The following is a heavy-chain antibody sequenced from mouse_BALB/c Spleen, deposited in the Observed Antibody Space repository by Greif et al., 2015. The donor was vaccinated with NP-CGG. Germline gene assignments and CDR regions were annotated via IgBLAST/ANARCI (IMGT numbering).Heavy chain of an antibody. CDR3: ASPRYDERLYAMDY. V-gene: IGHV1-82*01. D-gene: IGHD2-14*01. Sequence: QVQLQQSGPELVKPGASVKISCKASGYAFSSSWMNWVKQRPGQGLEWIGRIYPGDGDTNYNGKFKGKATLTADKSSSTAYMQLSSLTSVDSAVYFCASPRYDERLYAMDYWGQGTSVTVSS. J-gene: IGHJ4*01. CDR1: GYAFSSSW. CDR2: IYPGDGDT.